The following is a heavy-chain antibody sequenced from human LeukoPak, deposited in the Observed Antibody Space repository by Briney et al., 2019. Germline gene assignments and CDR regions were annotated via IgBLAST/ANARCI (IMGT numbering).Heavy chain of an antibody. Sequence: PSETLSLTCAVSGGSISSYYWSWIRQPPGKGLEWIGFFYYSGRTNYNPSLKSRVTISVDTSKNHFSLKLSSVTAADTAVYYCARGPGGYSYGYYFDYWGQGTLVTVSS. CDR3: ARGPGGYSYGYYFDY. D-gene: IGHD5-18*01. CDR2: FYYSGRT. CDR1: GGSISSYY. J-gene: IGHJ4*02. V-gene: IGHV4-59*01.